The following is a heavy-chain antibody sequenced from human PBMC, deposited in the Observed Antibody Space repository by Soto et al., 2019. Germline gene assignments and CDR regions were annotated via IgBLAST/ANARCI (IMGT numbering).Heavy chain of an antibody. V-gene: IGHV3-11*01. CDR3: ARVYEGGAAVAGTVDY. CDR1: GFTFSDYY. D-gene: IGHD6-19*01. J-gene: IGHJ4*02. Sequence: GGSLRLSCAASGFTFSDYYMSWIRQAPGKGLEWVSYISSSGSTIYYADSVKGQFTISRDNAKNSLYLQMNSLRAEDTAVYYCARVYEGGAAVAGTVDYWGQGTLVTVSS. CDR2: ISSSGSTI.